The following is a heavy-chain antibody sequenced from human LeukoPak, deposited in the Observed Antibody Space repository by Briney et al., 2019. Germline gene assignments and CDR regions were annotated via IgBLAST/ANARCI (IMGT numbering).Heavy chain of an antibody. CDR1: GFTFSSYS. CDR2: ISSSSTI. V-gene: IGHV3-48*01. Sequence: PGGSLRLSCAASGFTFSSYSMNWVRQAPGKGLEWVSYISSSSTIYYGDSMKGRLTISRDNSRNTVSLQMSSLRTEDTAFYYCVKETFTVSSPFDFWGPGTLVTVSS. CDR3: VKETFTVSSPFDF. D-gene: IGHD4-11*01. J-gene: IGHJ4*02.